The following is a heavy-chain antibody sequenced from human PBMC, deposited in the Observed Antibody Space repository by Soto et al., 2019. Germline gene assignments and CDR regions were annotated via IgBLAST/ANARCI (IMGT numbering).Heavy chain of an antibody. V-gene: IGHV1-69*13. CDR2: IIPIFGTA. CDR3: ARTSPYVWGSYRRDAFDI. CDR1: GGTFSSYA. D-gene: IGHD3-16*02. J-gene: IGHJ3*02. Sequence: GASVKVSCKASGGTFSSYAISWVRQAPGQGLEWMGGIIPIFGTANYAQKFQGRVTITADESTSTAYMELSSLRSEDTAVYYCARTSPYVWGSYRRDAFDIWGQGTMVTVSS.